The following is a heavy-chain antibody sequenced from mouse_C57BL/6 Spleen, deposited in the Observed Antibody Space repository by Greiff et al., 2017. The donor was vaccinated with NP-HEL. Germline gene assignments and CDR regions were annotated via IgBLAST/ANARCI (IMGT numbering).Heavy chain of an antibody. CDR2: IYPGDGDT. CDR3: TTGAMDY. J-gene: IGHJ4*01. CDR1: GYAFSSSW. D-gene: IGHD1-1*01. V-gene: IGHV1-82*01. Sequence: VQLQESGPELVKPGASVKISCKASGYAFSSSWMNWVKQRPGKGLEWIGRIYPGDGDTNYNGKFKGKATLTADKSSSTAYMQLSSLTSEDSAVYVTTTGAMDYWGQGASVTVSS.